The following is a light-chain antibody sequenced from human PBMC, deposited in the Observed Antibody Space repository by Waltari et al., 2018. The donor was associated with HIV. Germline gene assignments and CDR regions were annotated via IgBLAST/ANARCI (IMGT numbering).Light chain of an antibody. V-gene: IGLV2-14*03. J-gene: IGLJ3*02. CDR1: SSDVGAFNH. CDR3: SSYTRGDSSYVL. Sequence: QSALTQPASVSGAPGQSITISCRGTSSDVGAFNHVSWYQLHPGKAPKFILYDVNRRSSGVSDRFSGSKSGNTASLTISGLQAEDEGLYYCSSYTRGDSSYVLFGGGTRLSVL. CDR2: DVN.